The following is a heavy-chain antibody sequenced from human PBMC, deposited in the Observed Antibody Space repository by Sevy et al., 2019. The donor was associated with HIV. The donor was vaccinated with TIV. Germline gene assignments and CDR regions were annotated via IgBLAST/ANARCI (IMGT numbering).Heavy chain of an antibody. CDR1: GFTFSSYA. J-gene: IGHJ6*03. CDR3: ARDYDYVWGSPMDV. CDR2: MSYDGRNK. Sequence: GGSLRLSCAASGFTFSSYAMHWVRQAPGKGLEWVAVMSYDGRNKYYADSVKGRFTISRDNSKNTLYLQMNSLRAEDTAVYYCARDYDYVWGSPMDVWGKGTTVTVSS. D-gene: IGHD3-16*01. V-gene: IGHV3-30*04.